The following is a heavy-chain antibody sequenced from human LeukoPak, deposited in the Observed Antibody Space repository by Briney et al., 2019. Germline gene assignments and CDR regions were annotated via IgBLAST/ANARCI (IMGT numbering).Heavy chain of an antibody. CDR1: GFTFSGSA. CDR3: TRRVDSSGYYGIDY. V-gene: IGHV3-73*01. Sequence: GGSLRLSCAASGFTFSGSAMHWVRQASGKGLEWVGRIRSKANSYATAYAASVKGRFTISRDDSKNTAYPQMNSLKTEDTAVYYCTRRVDSSGYYGIDYWGQGTLVTVSS. CDR2: IRSKANSYAT. D-gene: IGHD3-22*01. J-gene: IGHJ4*02.